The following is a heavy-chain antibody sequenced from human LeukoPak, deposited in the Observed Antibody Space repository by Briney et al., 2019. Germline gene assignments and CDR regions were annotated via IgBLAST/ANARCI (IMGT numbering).Heavy chain of an antibody. CDR3: AKVASSSWYGYYYYYMDV. D-gene: IGHD6-13*01. CDR2: ISYDGSNK. Sequence: PGGSLRLSCAASGFTFSSYGMHWVRQAPGKGLEWVAVISYDGSNKYYADSVKGRFTISRDNSKNTLYLQMNSLRAEDTAVYYCAKVASSSWYGYYYYYMDVWGKGTTVTVSS. CDR1: GFTFSSYG. J-gene: IGHJ6*03. V-gene: IGHV3-30*18.